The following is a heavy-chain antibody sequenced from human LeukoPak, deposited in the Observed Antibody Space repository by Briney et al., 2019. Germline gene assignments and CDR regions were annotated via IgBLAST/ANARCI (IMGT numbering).Heavy chain of an antibody. V-gene: IGHV4-59*01. CDR2: IYYSGST. CDR1: GGSISSYY. J-gene: IGHJ5*02. Sequence: SETLSLTCTVSGGSISSYYWSWIRQPPGKGLEWIGYIYYSGSTNYNPSLKSRVTISVDTSKNRFSLKLSSVTAADTAVYYCAAIVRPYNWFDPWGQGTLVTVSS. D-gene: IGHD1-26*01. CDR3: AAIVRPYNWFDP.